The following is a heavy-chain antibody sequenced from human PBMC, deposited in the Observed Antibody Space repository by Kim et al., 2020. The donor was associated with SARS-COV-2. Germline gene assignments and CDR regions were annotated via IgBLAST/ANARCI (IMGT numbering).Heavy chain of an antibody. CDR2: INPSGGST. CDR1: GYTFTSYY. J-gene: IGHJ4*02. V-gene: IGHV1-46*01. CDR3: ARGRMNYYDSSGYFGY. Sequence: ASVKVSCKASGYTFTSYYMHWVRQAPGQGLEWMGIINPSGGSTSYAQKFQGRVTMTRDTSTSTVYMELSSLRSEDTAVYYCARGRMNYYDSSGYFGYWGQGTLVTVSS. D-gene: IGHD3-22*01.